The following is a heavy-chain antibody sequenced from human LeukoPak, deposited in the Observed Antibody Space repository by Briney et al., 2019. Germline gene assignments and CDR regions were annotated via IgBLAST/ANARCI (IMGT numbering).Heavy chain of an antibody. CDR3: ARVLWFGELLRAFDI. CDR2: INPNSGGT. V-gene: IGHV1-2*02. D-gene: IGHD3-10*01. Sequence: ASVKVSCKASGYTFVGYFMHWVRQAPGQGLEWMGWINPNSGGTNYAQKFQGRVTMTRDTSISTAYMELSRLRSDDTAVYYCARVLWFGELLRAFDIWGQGTMVTVSS. CDR1: GYTFVGYF. J-gene: IGHJ3*02.